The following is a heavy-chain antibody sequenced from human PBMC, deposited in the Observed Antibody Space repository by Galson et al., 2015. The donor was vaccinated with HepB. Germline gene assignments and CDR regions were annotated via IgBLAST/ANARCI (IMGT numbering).Heavy chain of an antibody. D-gene: IGHD2-15*01. CDR2: ISSSGSTI. CDR1: GFTFSSYE. CDR3: ARDLLMSVVAATHDAFDI. J-gene: IGHJ3*02. V-gene: IGHV3-48*03. Sequence: SLRLSCAASGFTFSSYEMNWVRQAPGKGLEWVSYISSSGSTIYYADSVKGRFTISRDNAKNSLYLQMNSLRAEDTAVYYCARDLLMSVVAATHDAFDIWGQGTMVTVSS.